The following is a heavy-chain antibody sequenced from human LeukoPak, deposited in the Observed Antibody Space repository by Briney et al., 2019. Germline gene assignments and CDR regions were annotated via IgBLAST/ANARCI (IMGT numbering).Heavy chain of an antibody. V-gene: IGHV4-39*02. D-gene: IGHD4-17*01. Sequence: SETLSLTCTVSGGSISSGPYYWGWIRQPPGKGLEWIVEISHTGATKYNPSLKSRVTISVDTSKKYFSLNLASVTAADTAMYYCVLSYVTTMTTSDYRGQGTLVTVSS. J-gene: IGHJ4*02. CDR2: ISHTGAT. CDR1: GGSISSGPYY. CDR3: VLSYVTTMTTSDY.